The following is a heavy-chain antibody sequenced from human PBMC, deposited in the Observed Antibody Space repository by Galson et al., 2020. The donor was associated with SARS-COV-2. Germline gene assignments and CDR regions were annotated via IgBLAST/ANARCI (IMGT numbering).Heavy chain of an antibody. Sequence: ASVKVSCMASGYTFTDYYIHWVRQAPGQGLEWMGWINPKSGGTNYAQKFEGRVTMTRDTSITTAYMELSRLRADDTAVYYCARLRYYDVLTGYIVDVWGQGTMVTVSS. CDR2: INPKSGGT. CDR3: ARLRYYDVLTGYIVDV. CDR1: GYTFTDYY. D-gene: IGHD3-9*01. J-gene: IGHJ6*02. V-gene: IGHV1-2*02.